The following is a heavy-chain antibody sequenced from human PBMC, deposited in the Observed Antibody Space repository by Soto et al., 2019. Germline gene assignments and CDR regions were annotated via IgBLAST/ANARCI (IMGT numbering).Heavy chain of an antibody. D-gene: IGHD2-2*01. CDR3: ARESSSTSANWFDP. CDR2: IGSSGSPI. J-gene: IGHJ5*02. V-gene: IGHV3-11*01. CDR1: GFTFSAYY. Sequence: GGSLRLSCVASGFTFSAYYMTWIRQAPGKGLEWVSCIGSSGSPIYHADSVKGRFTISRDNAKNSLFLQMNSLRAEDTAVYYCARESSSTSANWFDPWGQGTLVTVSS.